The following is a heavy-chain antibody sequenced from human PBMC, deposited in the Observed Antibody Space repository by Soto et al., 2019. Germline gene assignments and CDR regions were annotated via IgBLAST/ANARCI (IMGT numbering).Heavy chain of an antibody. CDR1: GGCLSGYY. J-gene: IGHJ4*02. CDR3: ARRVRAFGVVSSYFGY. Sequence: PSETLSLTCAVYGGCLSGYYLNWIRKPQGKGLEWIGEINHSGSTNYNPSLKSRVTISVDTSKNQFSLKLSSVTAADTAVYYCARRVRAFGVVSSYFGYCGQGTLVTVSS. CDR2: INHSGST. D-gene: IGHD3-3*01. V-gene: IGHV4-34*01.